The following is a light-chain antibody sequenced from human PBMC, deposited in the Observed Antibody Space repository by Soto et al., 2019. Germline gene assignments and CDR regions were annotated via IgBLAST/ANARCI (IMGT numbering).Light chain of an antibody. CDR2: EGS. V-gene: IGLV2-23*01. J-gene: IGLJ1*01. CDR3: CSYEISSTYV. CDR1: SSDVGSYNL. Sequence: QSALTQPASVSGSPGQSITISCTGTSSDVGSYNLVSWYQQHPGKAPKLMIYEGSKRPSGVSNRFSGSNYGNTASLTISGIQAEDEVDYYRCSYEISSTYVYRNENKVTVL.